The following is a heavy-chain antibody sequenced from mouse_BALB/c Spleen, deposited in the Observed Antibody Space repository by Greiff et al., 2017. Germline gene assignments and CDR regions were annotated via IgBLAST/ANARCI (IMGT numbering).Heavy chain of an antibody. Sequence: QVHVKQSGAELARPGASVKLSCKASGYTFTSYWMQWVKQRPGQGLEWIGAIYPGDGDTRYTQKFKGKATLTADKSSSTAYMQLSSLASEDSAVYYCAREGYYGPFDYWGQGTTLTVSS. CDR1: GYTFTSYW. J-gene: IGHJ2*01. CDR2: IYPGDGDT. V-gene: IGHV1-87*01. D-gene: IGHD1-2*01. CDR3: AREGYYGPFDY.